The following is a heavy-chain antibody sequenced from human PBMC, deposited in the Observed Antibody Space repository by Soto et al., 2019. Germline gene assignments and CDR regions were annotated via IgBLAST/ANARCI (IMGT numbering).Heavy chain of an antibody. Sequence: GGSLRLSCAASGFTFSSYAMSWVRQAPGKGLEWVSAISGSGGSTYYADSVKGRFTISRGNSKNTLYLQMNSLRAEDTAVYYCARAYSSSPAGYFDYWGQGTLVTVSS. CDR2: ISGSGGST. CDR1: GFTFSSYA. V-gene: IGHV3-23*01. J-gene: IGHJ4*02. CDR3: ARAYSSSPAGYFDY. D-gene: IGHD6-6*01.